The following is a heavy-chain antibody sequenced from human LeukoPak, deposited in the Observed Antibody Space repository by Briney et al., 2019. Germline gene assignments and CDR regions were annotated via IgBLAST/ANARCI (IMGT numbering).Heavy chain of an antibody. D-gene: IGHD6-13*01. CDR2: ITSGSTTM. CDR3: ARDRPSDAWYEGDAMDV. CDR1: GFTFGDYS. J-gene: IGHJ6*02. Sequence: GGSLRLSCAASGFTFGDYSMNWVRQAPGEGLEWLSFITSGSTTMYYADSVKGRFIVSRDNAKNSLYLQMDSLRADDTAVYYCARDRPSDAWYEGDAMDVWGQGTTVTVSS. V-gene: IGHV3-48*01.